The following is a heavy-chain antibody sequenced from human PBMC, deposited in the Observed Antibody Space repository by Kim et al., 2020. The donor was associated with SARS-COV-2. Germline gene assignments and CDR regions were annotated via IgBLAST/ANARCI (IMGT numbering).Heavy chain of an antibody. J-gene: IGHJ6*01. CDR1: GGSISRYY. CDR3: AKYSGSASYFYYYGMDV. CDR2: IHYSGST. D-gene: IGHD3-10*01. Sequence: SETLSLTCTVSGGSISRYYWSWIRQPPGKGLEWIGYIHYSGSTTCIPSLKSRVTMSVDTPKNRFSLRLSSVTAADTAVYYCAKYSGSASYFYYYGMDVWG. V-gene: IGHV4-59*08.